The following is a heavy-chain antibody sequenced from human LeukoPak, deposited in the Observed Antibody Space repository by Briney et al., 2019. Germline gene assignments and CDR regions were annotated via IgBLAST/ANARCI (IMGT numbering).Heavy chain of an antibody. Sequence: GGSLRLSCAASGFTFSSYAMSWVRQAPGKGLEWVSAISGSGGSTYYADSVKGRFTISRDNSKNTLYLQMNSLRAEDTAVYYCARDSFYDYVWGSDFDYWGQGTLVTVSS. CDR1: GFTFSSYA. J-gene: IGHJ4*02. V-gene: IGHV3-23*01. CDR3: ARDSFYDYVWGSDFDY. D-gene: IGHD3-16*01. CDR2: ISGSGGST.